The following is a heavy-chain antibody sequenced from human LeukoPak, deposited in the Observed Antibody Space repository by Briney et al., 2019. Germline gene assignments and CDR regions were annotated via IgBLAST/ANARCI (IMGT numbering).Heavy chain of an antibody. CDR1: GGSINSGTFY. J-gene: IGHJ4*02. V-gene: IGHV4-39*01. D-gene: IGHD1-26*01. CDR3: ARRSDSGSDDGEDYFDY. Sequence: SETLSLACTVSGGSINSGTFYWGWNRQPSGKGLEWIGSMYYDGSSYYNPSLKSRVTTSVDTSKNQFSLKLTSVTAADTAVYFCARRSDSGSDDGEDYFDYWGQGTLVTVSS. CDR2: MYYDGSS.